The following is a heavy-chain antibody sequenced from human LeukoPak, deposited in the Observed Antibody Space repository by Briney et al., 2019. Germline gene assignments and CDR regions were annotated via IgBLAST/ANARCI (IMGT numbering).Heavy chain of an antibody. D-gene: IGHD3-22*01. J-gene: IGHJ4*02. V-gene: IGHV3-23*01. Sequence: GSLRLSCAASGFTFSSYAMSWVRQAPGKGLEWVSAISGSGGSTYYADSVEGRFTISRDNSKNTLYLQMNSLRAEDTAVYYCAKDTDYYDSSGYYYLDYWGQGTLVTVSS. CDR2: ISGSGGST. CDR3: AKDTDYYDSSGYYYLDY. CDR1: GFTFSSYA.